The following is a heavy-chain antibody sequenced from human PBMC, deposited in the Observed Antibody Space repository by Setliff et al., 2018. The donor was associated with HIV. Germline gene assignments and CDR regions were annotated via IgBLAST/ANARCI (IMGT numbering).Heavy chain of an antibody. J-gene: IGHJ4*02. CDR1: GGSFSGSY. Sequence: PSETLSLTCAVYGGSFSGSYWGWVRQPPGKGLEWVGNVDYTGSTYYNPSLKSRVTISVDTSKNRFSLRLNSVTAADTAVYYCARQGNIVVVTSFDYWGQGTLVTLL. D-gene: IGHD2-21*02. CDR2: VDYTGST. V-gene: IGHV4-34*01. CDR3: ARQGNIVVVTSFDY.